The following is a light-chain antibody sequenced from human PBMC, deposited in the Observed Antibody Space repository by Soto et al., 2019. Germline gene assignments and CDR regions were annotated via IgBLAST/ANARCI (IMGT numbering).Light chain of an antibody. CDR2: AAS. Sequence: DIQMTQSPSSLSASVGDRVTITCRARQNINSYLNWYQQKPGKAPKLLIYAASSLQSGVPSRFSGSGSGTDFTLTISCLQSEDFATYYCQQYYSYPLTFGGGTKVDIK. CDR1: QNINSY. V-gene: IGKV1-39*01. CDR3: QQYYSYPLT. J-gene: IGKJ4*01.